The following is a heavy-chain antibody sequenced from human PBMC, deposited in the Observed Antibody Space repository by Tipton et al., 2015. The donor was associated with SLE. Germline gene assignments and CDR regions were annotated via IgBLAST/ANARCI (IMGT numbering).Heavy chain of an antibody. J-gene: IGHJ4*02. Sequence: TLSLTCTVSGGSISNYFWSWIRQPPGKGLEWIGYFYDSGDSGSSNFNPSLKSRATISVDTSTNQFSLKLSSVTAADTAVYFCTRIRREQQIVREAWLWGQGTLVTVSS. CDR3: TRIRREQQIVREAWL. D-gene: IGHD6-13*01. V-gene: IGHV4-59*12. CDR1: GGSISNYF. CDR2: FYDSGDSGSS.